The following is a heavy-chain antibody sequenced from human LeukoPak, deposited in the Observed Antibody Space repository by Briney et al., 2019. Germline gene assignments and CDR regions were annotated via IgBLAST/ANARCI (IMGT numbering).Heavy chain of an antibody. CDR1: GYTFTSYY. V-gene: IGHV1-46*01. CDR3: ARELGYCSSTSCPLDP. D-gene: IGHD2-2*01. Sequence: ASVKVSCKASGYTFTSYYMHWVRQAPGQGLARMGIINPSGGSTSYAQKFQGRVTMTRDTSTSTVYMELSSLRSEDTAVYYCARELGYCSSTSCPLDPWGQGTLVTVSS. CDR2: INPSGGST. J-gene: IGHJ5*02.